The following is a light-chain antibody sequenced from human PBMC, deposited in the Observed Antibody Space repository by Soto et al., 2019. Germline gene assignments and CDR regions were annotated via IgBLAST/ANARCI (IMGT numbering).Light chain of an antibody. CDR1: SSDVGGYNY. J-gene: IGLJ1*01. Sequence: QSVLTQPASVSGSPGQSITISCTGTSSDVGGYNYVSWYQQHPGKAPKLMIYEVSNRPSGVSNRFSGSKSGNTASLTISGLQAEDEADYYCSSYTSSSTDYVFGPGTKVTVL. CDR3: SSYTSSSTDYV. V-gene: IGLV2-14*01. CDR2: EVS.